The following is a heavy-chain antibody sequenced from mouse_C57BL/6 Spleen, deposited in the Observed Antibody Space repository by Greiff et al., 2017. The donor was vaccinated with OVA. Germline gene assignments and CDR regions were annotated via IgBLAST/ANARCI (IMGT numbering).Heavy chain of an antibody. Sequence: QVQLQQPGAELVKPGASVKLSCKASGYTFTSYWMHWVKQRPGQGLEWIGMIHPNSGSTNYNEKFKSKSTLTVDKSSSTAYMQLSSLNSEDSAVYYCARSHYYGSSGYFDVWGTGTTVTVSS. D-gene: IGHD1-1*01. CDR1: GYTFTSYW. CDR2: IHPNSGST. J-gene: IGHJ1*03. CDR3: ARSHYYGSSGYFDV. V-gene: IGHV1-64*01.